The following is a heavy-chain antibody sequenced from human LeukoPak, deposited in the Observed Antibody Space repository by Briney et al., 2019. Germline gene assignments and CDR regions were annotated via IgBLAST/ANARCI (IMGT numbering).Heavy chain of an antibody. V-gene: IGHV4-34*01. CDR1: GGSFSGYY. Sequence: SETLSLTCAVYGGSFSGYYWSWIRQPPGKGLEWIGEINHSGSTNYNPSLKNRVIILVDTSKNQISLKLSSVTAADTAVYYCARGDKYSSGWYSLSVAFDIWGQGTMVTVSS. CDR2: INHSGST. J-gene: IGHJ3*02. D-gene: IGHD6-19*01. CDR3: ARGDKYSSGWYSLSVAFDI.